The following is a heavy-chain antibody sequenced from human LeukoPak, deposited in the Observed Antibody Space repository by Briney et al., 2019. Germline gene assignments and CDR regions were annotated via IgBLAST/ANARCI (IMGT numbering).Heavy chain of an antibody. J-gene: IGHJ5*02. V-gene: IGHV4-30-2*01. Sequence: SETLSLTCAVSGGSISSGGYSWSWIRQPPGRGLEWIGYIYHSGSTYYNTSLKSRVTISVDRSKNQFSLKLSSVTAADTAVYYCARDQYYYDSSGYYPQVWFDPWGQGTLVTVSS. CDR2: IYHSGST. CDR3: ARDQYYYDSSGYYPQVWFDP. CDR1: GGSISSGGYS. D-gene: IGHD3-22*01.